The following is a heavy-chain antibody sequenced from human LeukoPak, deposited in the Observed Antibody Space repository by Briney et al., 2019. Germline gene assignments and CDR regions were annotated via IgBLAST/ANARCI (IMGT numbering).Heavy chain of an antibody. D-gene: IGHD5-18*01. V-gene: IGHV1-69*05. J-gene: IGHJ4*02. Sequence: SVKVSCKASGGTFSSYAISWVRQAPGQGLEWMGRIIPIFGTANYAQKFQGRVTITTDESTSTAYMELSSLRSEDAAVYYCARGQVDTAMGITPFDYWGQGTLVTVSS. CDR3: ARGQVDTAMGITPFDY. CDR1: GGTFSSYA. CDR2: IIPIFGTA.